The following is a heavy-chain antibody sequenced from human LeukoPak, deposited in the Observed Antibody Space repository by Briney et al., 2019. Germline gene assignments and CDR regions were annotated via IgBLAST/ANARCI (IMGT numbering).Heavy chain of an antibody. CDR2: IKQSERT. CDR3: VQDGPLRSDY. V-gene: IGHV4-34*01. D-gene: IGHD5-24*01. J-gene: IGHJ4*02. CDR1: GGSLSGYY. Sequence: SETLSLTCAVYGGSLSGYYWTWVRQPPGKGLEWIGEIKQSERTNYNPSLKSRVTISIDTSKNQFSLKLTSVTAADTAMYYCVQDGPLRSDYWGQGTLVTVSS.